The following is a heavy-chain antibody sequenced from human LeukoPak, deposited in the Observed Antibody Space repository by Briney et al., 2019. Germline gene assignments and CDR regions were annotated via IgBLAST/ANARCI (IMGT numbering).Heavy chain of an antibody. CDR2: IKQDGSEK. CDR3: AKNRGSGYYFDY. D-gene: IGHD3-22*01. J-gene: IGHJ4*02. Sequence: QPGGSLRLSCAASGFTFSNYWMRWLRQAPGKGLEWVANIKQDGSEKYYVASVKGRFNISRDNAKNSLYLEMNSLRVEDTAVYFCAKNRGSGYYFDYWGQGTLVTVSS. CDR1: GFTFSNYW. V-gene: IGHV3-7*01.